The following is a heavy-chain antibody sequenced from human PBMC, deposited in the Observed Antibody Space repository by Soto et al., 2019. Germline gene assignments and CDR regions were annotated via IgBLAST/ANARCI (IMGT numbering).Heavy chain of an antibody. CDR1: GYSFAGYW. CDR3: ARQIYDSDTGPNFQYYFDS. V-gene: IGHV5-10-1*01. CDR2: IDPSDSQT. J-gene: IGHJ4*02. Sequence: GESLKISCKGSGYSFAGYWITWVRQKPGKGLEWMGRIDPSDSQTYYSPSFRGHVTISVTKSITTVFLQWSSLRASDTAMYYCARQIYDSDTGPNFQYYFDSWGQGTPGTVAS. D-gene: IGHD3-22*01.